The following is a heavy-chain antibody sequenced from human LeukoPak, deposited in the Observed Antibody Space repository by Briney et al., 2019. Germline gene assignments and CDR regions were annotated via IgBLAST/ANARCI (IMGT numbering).Heavy chain of an antibody. D-gene: IGHD3-10*01. V-gene: IGHV5-51*01. CDR3: ARRPGSGSYYGLDY. CDR1: GYRFTSYW. Sequence: GGSLQISCKGSGYRFTSYWIGGGRQLPGKGLEGMGIIYPGDSDTRYSPSFQGPVTISADKSISTAYLQWSSLKASDTAMYYCARRPGSGSYYGLDYWGQGTLVTVSS. CDR2: IYPGDSDT. J-gene: IGHJ4*02.